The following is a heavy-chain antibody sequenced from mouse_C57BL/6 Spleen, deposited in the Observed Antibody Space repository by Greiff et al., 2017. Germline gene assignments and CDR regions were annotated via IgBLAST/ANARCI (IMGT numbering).Heavy chain of an antibody. CDR2: ISSGSSTI. CDR3: ARRASYEDYVPFDY. V-gene: IGHV5-17*01. CDR1: GFTFSDYG. Sequence: EVKLMESGGGLVKPGGSLKLSCAASGFTFSDYGMHWVRQAPEKGLEWVAYISSGSSTIYYADTVKGPFTISRDNAKNTLFLQMTSLRSEDTAMYYCARRASYEDYVPFDYWGQGTTLTVSS. J-gene: IGHJ2*01. D-gene: IGHD2-4*01.